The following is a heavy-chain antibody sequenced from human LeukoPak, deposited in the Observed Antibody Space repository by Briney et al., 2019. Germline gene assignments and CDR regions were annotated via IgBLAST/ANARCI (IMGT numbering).Heavy chain of an antibody. J-gene: IGHJ6*03. Sequence: GGSLRLSCAASGFTFSSYSMNWVRQAPGKGLEWVSSISFDSTYIYYADSLKGRFSVSRDNARNSVYLQMNSLRAEDTAVYYCARDRGIAARPYYYYMDVWGKGTTVTVSS. CDR2: ISFDSTYI. V-gene: IGHV3-21*01. D-gene: IGHD6-6*01. CDR1: GFTFSSYS. CDR3: ARDRGIAARPYYYYMDV.